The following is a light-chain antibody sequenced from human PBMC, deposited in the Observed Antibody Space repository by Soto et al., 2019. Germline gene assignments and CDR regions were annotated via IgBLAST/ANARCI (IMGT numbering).Light chain of an antibody. CDR3: NSYTNSDAYV. J-gene: IGLJ1*01. Sequence: QSVLTQPASVSGSPGQSITISCTGTSSDVGAYNYVPWYQQHPDKAPKLMIYDVSNRPSGVSNRFSGYKSGNTASLTISGLQAEDEADYYCNSYTNSDAYVFGAGTKVTVL. CDR1: SSDVGAYNY. CDR2: DVS. V-gene: IGLV2-14*01.